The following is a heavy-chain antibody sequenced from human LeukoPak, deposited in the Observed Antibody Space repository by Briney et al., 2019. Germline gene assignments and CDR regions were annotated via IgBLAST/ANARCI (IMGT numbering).Heavy chain of an antibody. CDR3: ARVTTTYYYYYGMDV. Sequence: SETLSLTCTVSGGSISSYYWSWIRQPPGKGLEWIGYIYYSGSTNYNPSLKSRVTISVDTSKNQFSLKLSSVTAADTAVYYSARVTTTYYYYYGMDVWGQGTTVTVSS. CDR2: IYYSGST. V-gene: IGHV4-59*01. D-gene: IGHD4-11*01. CDR1: GGSISSYY. J-gene: IGHJ6*02.